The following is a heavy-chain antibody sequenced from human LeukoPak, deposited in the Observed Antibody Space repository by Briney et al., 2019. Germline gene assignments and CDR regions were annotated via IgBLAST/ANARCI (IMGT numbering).Heavy chain of an antibody. D-gene: IGHD2-2*01. Sequence: ASVKVSCKASGYTFTCYYMHWVRQAPGQGLEWMGWINPNSGGTNYAQKFQGRVTMTRDTSISTAYMELRSLRSDDTAVYYCARVGVVPAAMASIWGQGTLVTVSS. V-gene: IGHV1-2*02. J-gene: IGHJ4*02. CDR1: GYTFTCYY. CDR2: INPNSGGT. CDR3: ARVGVVPAAMASI.